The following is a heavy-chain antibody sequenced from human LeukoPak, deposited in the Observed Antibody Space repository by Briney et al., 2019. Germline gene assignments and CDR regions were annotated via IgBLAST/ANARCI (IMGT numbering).Heavy chain of an antibody. Sequence: ASVKVSCKASRYTFTGYYMHWVRQAPGQALEWIGWINPNSGGRNYAQKFQGRVTMTRDTSISTAYMELSRLRSDDTAVYYCARDVTYYYDTSGYRDAFDIWGQGTMVTVSS. J-gene: IGHJ3*02. CDR3: ARDVTYYYDTSGYRDAFDI. V-gene: IGHV1-2*02. CDR1: RYTFTGYY. D-gene: IGHD3-22*01. CDR2: INPNSGGR.